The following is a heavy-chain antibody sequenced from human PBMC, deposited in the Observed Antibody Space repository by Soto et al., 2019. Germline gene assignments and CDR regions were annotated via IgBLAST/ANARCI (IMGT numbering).Heavy chain of an antibody. CDR3: ARGITPRTNDACDI. J-gene: IGHJ3*02. CDR2: IYYSGST. Sequence: PAETLSLTCTVSGGCISSYYWSWIRQPPGKGLEWIGYIYYSGSTNYNPSLKSRVTISVDTSKNQFSLKLSSVTAADTAVYYCARGITPRTNDACDIWGQQKRVSVSS. V-gene: IGHV4-59*01. CDR1: GGCISSYY. D-gene: IGHD3-3*01.